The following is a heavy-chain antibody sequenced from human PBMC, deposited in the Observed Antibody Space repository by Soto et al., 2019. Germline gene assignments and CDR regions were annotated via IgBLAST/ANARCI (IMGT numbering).Heavy chain of an antibody. Sequence: GASVKVSCKASGYTFTSYYMHWVRQAPGQGLEWMGIINPSGGSTSYAQKFQGRVTMTRDTSTSTVYMELSSLRSEDTAVYYCARWGRVVTSLPHSPYGMDVWGQGTTVTSP. CDR2: INPSGGST. V-gene: IGHV1-46*01. CDR1: GYTFTSYY. J-gene: IGHJ6*02. D-gene: IGHD3-16*01. CDR3: ARWGRVVTSLPHSPYGMDV.